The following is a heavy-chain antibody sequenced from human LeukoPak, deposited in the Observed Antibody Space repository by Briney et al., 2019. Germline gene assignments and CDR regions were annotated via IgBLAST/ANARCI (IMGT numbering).Heavy chain of an antibody. CDR1: GFTFSNAW. CDR3: ATDFYDST. J-gene: IGHJ5*02. Sequence: GGSLRLSCATSGFTFSNAWMNWVRQAPGKGLEWVGRIRSNSDGGTIDYAALVKGRFTLSRDDSKTTLYLQMNSLQTEDTAVYYCATDFYDSTWGQGTLVTVSS. D-gene: IGHD3-22*01. CDR2: IRSNSDGGTI. V-gene: IGHV3-15*07.